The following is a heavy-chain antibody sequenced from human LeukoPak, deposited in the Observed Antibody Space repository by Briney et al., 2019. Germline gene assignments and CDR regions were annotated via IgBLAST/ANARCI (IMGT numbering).Heavy chain of an antibody. Sequence: GRSLRLSCAASGFTFSSYAMHWVRQAPGKGLEWVAVISYDGSNKYYADSVKGRFTISRDNPKNTLYLQMNSLRAEDTAVYYCARGGDIVVVPAAIGWFDPWGQGALVTVSS. V-gene: IGHV3-30-3*01. CDR1: GFTFSSYA. CDR3: ARGGDIVVVPAAIGWFDP. D-gene: IGHD2-2*01. J-gene: IGHJ5*02. CDR2: ISYDGSNK.